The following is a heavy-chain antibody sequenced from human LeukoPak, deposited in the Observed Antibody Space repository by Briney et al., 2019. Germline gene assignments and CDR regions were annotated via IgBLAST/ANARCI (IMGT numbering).Heavy chain of an antibody. CDR1: GYTFTSYG. Sequence: ASVKVSCKASGYTFTSYGISWVRQAPGQGLEWMGRINPNSGGTNYAQKFQGRVTMTRDTSISTAYMELSRLRSDDTAVYYCARDPYYYGSGSYYMEGFGVDYWGQGTLVTVSS. V-gene: IGHV1-2*06. D-gene: IGHD3-10*01. J-gene: IGHJ4*02. CDR3: ARDPYYYGSGSYYMEGFGVDY. CDR2: INPNSGGT.